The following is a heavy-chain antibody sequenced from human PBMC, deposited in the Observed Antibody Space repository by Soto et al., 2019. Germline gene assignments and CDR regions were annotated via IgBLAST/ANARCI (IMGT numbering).Heavy chain of an antibody. J-gene: IGHJ4*02. CDR2: IIPILRTV. Sequence: QVQLVQSGAEVKKPGSSVKVSCKASGGTFSSDVISWVRQAPGQGLEWMGKIIPILRTVNYAQDFQDRITITADESTSTAHMELSSLKFEDTAVYFCARGGYGSGSYHNRGCSKYWGLGTLVTVSS. CDR1: GGTFSSDV. V-gene: IGHV1-69*18. CDR3: ARGGYGSGSYHNRGCSKY. D-gene: IGHD3-10*01.